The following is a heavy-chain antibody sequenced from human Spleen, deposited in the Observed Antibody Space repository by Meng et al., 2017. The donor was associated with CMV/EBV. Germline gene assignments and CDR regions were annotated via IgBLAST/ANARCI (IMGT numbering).Heavy chain of an antibody. CDR3: ARDRGQLVFKGYGMDV. V-gene: IGHV1-18*01. Sequence: ASVKVSCKASGYTFTSYGISWVRQAPGQGLEWMGWISAYNGNTNYAQKLQGRVTMTTDTSTSTAYMELRSLRSDDTAVYYCARDRGQLVFKGYGMDVWGQGTTVTAP. J-gene: IGHJ6*02. D-gene: IGHD6-13*01. CDR1: GYTFTSYG. CDR2: ISAYNGNT.